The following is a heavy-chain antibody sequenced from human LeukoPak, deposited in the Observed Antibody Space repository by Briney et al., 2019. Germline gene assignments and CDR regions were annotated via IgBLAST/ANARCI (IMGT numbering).Heavy chain of an antibody. CDR1: GGSLSGEY. J-gene: IGHJ4*02. V-gene: IGHV4-34*01. Sequence: SETLSLTCAVPGGSLSGEYWSWIRQPPEKGLEWIGDINYEGRTNYNSTLKSRVTISADMSKTQFSLRLSSVTAADTAVYYCARASCGGSCYYSFRRSGRLYYFDYWGQGTLVTVSS. CDR3: ARASCGGSCYYSFRRSGRLYYFDY. D-gene: IGHD2-15*01. CDR2: INYEGRT.